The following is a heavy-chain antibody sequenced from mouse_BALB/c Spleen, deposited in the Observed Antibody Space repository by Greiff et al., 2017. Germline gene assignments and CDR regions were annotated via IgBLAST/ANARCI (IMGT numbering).Heavy chain of an antibody. CDR1: GYSFTSYW. D-gene: IGHD1-1*01. CDR2: IYPGNSDT. Sequence: DVKLQESGTVLARPGASVKMSCKASGYSFTSYWMHWVKQRPGQGLEWIGAIYPGNSDTSYNQKFKGKAKLTAVTSASTAYMELSSLTNEDSAVYYCTRGTITTVVDPFAYWGQGTLVTVSA. CDR3: TRGTITTVVDPFAY. V-gene: IGHV1-5*01. J-gene: IGHJ3*01.